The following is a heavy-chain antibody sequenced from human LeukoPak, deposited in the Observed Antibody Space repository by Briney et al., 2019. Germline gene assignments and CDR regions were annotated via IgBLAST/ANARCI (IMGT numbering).Heavy chain of an antibody. CDR2: ISYDGSNK. CDR1: GFTFSSYA. CDR3: ARANWFDP. Sequence: PGRSLRLSCAASGFTFSSYAMHWVRQAPGKGLEWAAVISYDGSNKYYADSVKGRFTISRDNSKNTLYLQMNSLRAEDTAVYYCARANWFDPWGQGTLVTVSS. J-gene: IGHJ5*02. V-gene: IGHV3-30*01.